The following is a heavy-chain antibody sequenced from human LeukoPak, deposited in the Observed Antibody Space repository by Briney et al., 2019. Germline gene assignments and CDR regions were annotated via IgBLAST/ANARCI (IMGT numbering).Heavy chain of an antibody. J-gene: IGHJ4*02. CDR3: AKEGETYYFDY. CDR2: ISSSGSTI. V-gene: IGHV3-11*01. CDR1: GFTFSDYY. Sequence: PGGSLRLSCAASGFTFSDYYMSWLRQAPGKGLEGVSYISSSGSTIYYADSVKGRFTISRDNAKNSLYLQMNSLRAEDTAVYYCAKEGETYYFDYWGQGTLVTVSS.